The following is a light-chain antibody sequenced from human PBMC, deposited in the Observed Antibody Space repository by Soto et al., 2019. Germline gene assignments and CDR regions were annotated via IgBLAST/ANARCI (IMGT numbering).Light chain of an antibody. Sequence: DIVMTQTPLSLSVTPGQPASISCKSSQSLLHTDGKTYLYWYQQKPGKAPKLLIYAASSLQSGVPSRFSGSGSGTEFTLTISSLRPDDFATYYCQQYNSYSWTFGQGTKVDIK. CDR2: AAS. J-gene: IGKJ1*01. V-gene: IGKV2-29*03. CDR1: QSLLHTDGKTY. CDR3: QQYNSYSWT.